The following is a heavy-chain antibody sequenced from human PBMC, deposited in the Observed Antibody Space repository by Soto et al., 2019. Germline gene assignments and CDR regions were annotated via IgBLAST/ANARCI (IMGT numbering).Heavy chain of an antibody. CDR1: GFTFSNYA. CDR2: IWYDGSTT. D-gene: IGHD2-15*01. Sequence: GGSLRLSCAASGFTFSNYAMHWVRQAPGKGLEWVAVIWYDGSTTYYVDSVKGRFTISRDSAEKIVYLQMNSLRAEDTAVYYCAREEGYCGGGYCFRSAFDLWGQGTVVTVSS. V-gene: IGHV3-33*01. CDR3: AREEGYCGGGYCFRSAFDL. J-gene: IGHJ3*01.